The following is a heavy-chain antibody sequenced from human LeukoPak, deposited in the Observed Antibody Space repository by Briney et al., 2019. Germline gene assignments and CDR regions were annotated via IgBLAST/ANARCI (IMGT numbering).Heavy chain of an antibody. J-gene: IGHJ4*02. CDR2: INHSGST. V-gene: IGHV4-34*01. CDR1: GGSFSGYY. CDR3: ASQVVITKRVDY. D-gene: IGHD3-22*01. Sequence: SETLSLTCAVYGGSFSGYYWSWIRQPPGKGLEWIGEINHSGSTNYNPSLKSRVTISVDTSKNRFSLKLSSVTAADTAVYYCASQVVITKRVDYWGQGTLVTVSS.